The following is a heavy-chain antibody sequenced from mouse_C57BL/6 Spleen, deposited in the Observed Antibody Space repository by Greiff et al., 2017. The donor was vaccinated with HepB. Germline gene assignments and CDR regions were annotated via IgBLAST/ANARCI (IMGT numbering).Heavy chain of an antibody. J-gene: IGHJ4*01. D-gene: IGHD2-10*02. Sequence: VQLKESGPGLVQPSQSLSITCTVSGFSLTSYGVHWVRQSPGKGLEWLGVIWSGGSTDYNAAFISRLSISKDNSKSQVFFKMNSLQADDTAIYYCASLVPYYAMDYWGQGTSVTVSS. V-gene: IGHV2-2*01. CDR1: GFSLTSYG. CDR2: IWSGGST. CDR3: ASLVPYYAMDY.